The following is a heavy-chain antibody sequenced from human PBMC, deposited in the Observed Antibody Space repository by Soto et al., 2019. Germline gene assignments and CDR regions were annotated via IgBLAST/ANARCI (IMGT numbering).Heavy chain of an antibody. CDR1: GGYISSGGYY. CDR3: ARDLSSGLTTGYYYGMDV. D-gene: IGHD4-17*01. CDR2: IYYSGST. Sequence: SETLSLTCTVSGGYISSGGYYWSWIRQHPGKGLEWIGYIYYSGSTYYNPSLKSRVTISVDTSKNQFSLKLSSVTAADTAVYYCARDLSSGLTTGYYYGMDVWGQGTTVTVSS. J-gene: IGHJ6*02. V-gene: IGHV4-31*03.